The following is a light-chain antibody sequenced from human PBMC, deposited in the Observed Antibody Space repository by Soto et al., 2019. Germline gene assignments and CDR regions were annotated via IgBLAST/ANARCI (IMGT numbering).Light chain of an antibody. V-gene: IGKV1-33*01. J-gene: IGKJ2*01. CDR1: QDISNY. CDR3: QQYDNRPSYT. CDR2: DAS. Sequence: DIPMTQSPSSLSASVGDRVTITCQASQDISNYLNWYQQKPGKAPKLLIYDASNLKTGVPSRFSGSGSGTDFTFTISSLQPEDIATYYCQQYDNRPSYTFGQGTKLEIK.